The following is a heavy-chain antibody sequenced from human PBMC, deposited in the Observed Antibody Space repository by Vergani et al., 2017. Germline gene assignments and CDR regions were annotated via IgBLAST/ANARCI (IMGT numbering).Heavy chain of an antibody. J-gene: IGHJ6*02. V-gene: IGHV1-69*01. CDR3: AREGQPIYYYYYYGMDV. Sequence: QVQLVQSGAEVKKPGSSVKVSCKASGGTFSSYAISWVRQAPGQGLEWMGGIIPIFGTANYAQKFQGRVTITADESTSTAYMELSSLRSDDTAVYYCAREGQPIYYYYYYGMDVWGQGTTVTVSS. CDR2: IIPIFGTA. CDR1: GGTFSSYA. D-gene: IGHD2-21*01.